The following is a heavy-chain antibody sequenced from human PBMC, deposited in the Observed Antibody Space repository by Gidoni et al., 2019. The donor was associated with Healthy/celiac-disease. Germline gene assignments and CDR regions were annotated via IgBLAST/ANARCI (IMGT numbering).Heavy chain of an antibody. V-gene: IGHV4-34*01. CDR3: AREGGKDITIFGVVATNWFDP. J-gene: IGHJ5*02. Sequence: QVQLQQWGAGLLKPSETLSLTCAVYGGSFSGYSWSWIRQPPGKGLEWIGEINHSGSTNYNPSLKSRVTISVDTSKNQFSLKLSSVTAADTAVYYCAREGGKDITIFGVVATNWFDPWGQGTLVTVSS. CDR1: GGSFSGYS. CDR2: INHSGST. D-gene: IGHD3-3*01.